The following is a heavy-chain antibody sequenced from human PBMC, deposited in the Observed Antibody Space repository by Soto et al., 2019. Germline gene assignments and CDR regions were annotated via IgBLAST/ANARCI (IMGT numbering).Heavy chain of an antibody. CDR2: IYYSGST. CDR3: ARALWGRGNWFDP. V-gene: IGHV4-59*01. Sequence: QVQLQESGPGLVKPSETLSLTCTVSGGSISSYYWSWIRQPPGKGLEWIGYIYYSGSTNYNPPLKSRVTTPVDTSKNQFSLKLSSVTAADTVVYYCARALWGRGNWFDPWGQGTLVAVSS. J-gene: IGHJ5*02. CDR1: GGSISSYY. D-gene: IGHD3-16*01.